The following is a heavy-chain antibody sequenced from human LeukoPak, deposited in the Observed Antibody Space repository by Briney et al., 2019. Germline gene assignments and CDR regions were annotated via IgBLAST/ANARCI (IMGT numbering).Heavy chain of an antibody. CDR1: GGSISSSSYS. Sequence: SETLSLTCTVSGGSISSSSYSWGWIRQPPGKGLEWIGSIYYSGSTYYNPSLKSRVTISVDTSKNQFSLKLSSVTAADTAVYYCARKFLTYYYDSSGYYYDYWGQGTLVTVPS. J-gene: IGHJ4*02. CDR3: ARKFLTYYYDSSGYYYDY. D-gene: IGHD3-22*01. CDR2: IYYSGST. V-gene: IGHV4-39*01.